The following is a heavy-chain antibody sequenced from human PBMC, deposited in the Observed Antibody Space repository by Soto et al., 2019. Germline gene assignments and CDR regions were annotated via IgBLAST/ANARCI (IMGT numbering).Heavy chain of an antibody. V-gene: IGHV3-53*01. CDR2: IYSGGST. CDR1: GFTVSSNY. D-gene: IGHD6-6*01. CDR3: ASYESSSSATSDY. Sequence: PGGSLRLSCAASGFTVSSNYMSWVRQAPGKGLEWVSVIYSGGSTYYADSVKGRFTISRDNSKNTLYLQMNSLRAEDTAVYYCASYESSSSATSDYWGQGTLVTVSS. J-gene: IGHJ4*02.